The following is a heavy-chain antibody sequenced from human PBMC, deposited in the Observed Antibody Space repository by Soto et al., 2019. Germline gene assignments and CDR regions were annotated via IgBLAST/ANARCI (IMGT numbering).Heavy chain of an antibody. CDR1: GFTFSSYA. V-gene: IGHV3-23*01. Sequence: GGSLRLSCAASGFTFSSYAMSWVRQAPGKGLEWVSAISGSGGSTYYADSVKGRFTISGDNSKNTLYLQMNSLRAEDTAVYYCAKFPGHYYYYYMDVWGKGTTVTVSS. J-gene: IGHJ6*03. CDR2: ISGSGGST. CDR3: AKFPGHYYYYYMDV.